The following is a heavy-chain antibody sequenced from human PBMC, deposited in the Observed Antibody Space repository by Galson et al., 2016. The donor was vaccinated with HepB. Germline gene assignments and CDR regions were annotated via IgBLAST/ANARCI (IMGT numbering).Heavy chain of an antibody. D-gene: IGHD5-12*01. CDR3: TGDSVGDYDYLDY. J-gene: IGHJ4*02. V-gene: IGHV3-72*01. Sequence: ASVKGRFTISRDDSKNSLYLQMNSLKTEDTAVYYCTGDSVGDYDYLDYWGQGALVTVSS.